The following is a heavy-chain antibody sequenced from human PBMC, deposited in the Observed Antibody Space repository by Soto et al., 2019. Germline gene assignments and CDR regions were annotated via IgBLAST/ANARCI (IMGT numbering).Heavy chain of an antibody. Sequence: QVQLVQSGAEVKEPGASVRVSCKASGYTFTSYDINWVRQATGQGLEWMGWMNPESRNTGYPQKFQGRVTMTRDTSISTAYIELTRLRSEDTDVYYCARFVRHQLPTIDFWGQGTLVTVSS. CDR1: GYTFTSYD. CDR3: ARFVRHQLPTIDF. D-gene: IGHD2-2*01. J-gene: IGHJ4*02. CDR2: MNPESRNT. V-gene: IGHV1-8*01.